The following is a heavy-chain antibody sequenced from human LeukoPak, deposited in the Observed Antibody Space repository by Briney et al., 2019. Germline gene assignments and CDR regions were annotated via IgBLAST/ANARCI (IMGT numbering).Heavy chain of an antibody. V-gene: IGHV4-59*01. J-gene: IGHJ4*02. D-gene: IGHD2-21*02. CDR2: IYYSGST. CDR1: GGSISSYY. CDR3: AREPYCGGDCYHWHYFDY. Sequence: KSSETLSLTCTVSGGSISSYYWSWIRQPPGKGLEWIGYIYYSGSTNYNPSLKSRVTISVDTSKNQFSLKLSSVTAADTAVYYCAREPYCGGDCYHWHYFDYWGQGTLVTVSS.